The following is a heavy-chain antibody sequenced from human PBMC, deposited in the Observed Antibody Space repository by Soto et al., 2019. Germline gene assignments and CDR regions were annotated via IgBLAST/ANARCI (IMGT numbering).Heavy chain of an antibody. CDR3: TSDYGDENS. Sequence: QVQLEQSGVEVKKPGASVRVACKTSASIFTRYGFSWVRQAPGQGLEWMGWISAYNGDTKYAQNFQGRVTMTTDTXXXXXXXXXXXXXXXXXXXXXXTSDYGDENSWGQGTLVTVSS. CDR1: ASIFTRYG. D-gene: IGHD4-17*01. J-gene: IGHJ4*02. CDR2: ISAYNGDT. V-gene: IGHV1-18*01.